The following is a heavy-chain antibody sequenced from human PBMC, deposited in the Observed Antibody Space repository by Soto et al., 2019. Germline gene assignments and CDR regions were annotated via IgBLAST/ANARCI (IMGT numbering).Heavy chain of an antibody. D-gene: IGHD3-22*01. V-gene: IGHV3-15*01. J-gene: IGHJ4*02. CDR3: TTAGGYYDSSGPFDY. CDR1: GFTFSNAW. CDR2: IKSKTDGGTT. Sequence: GGSLRLSCAASGFTFSNAWMSWVRQAPGKGLEWVGRIKSKTDGGTTDYAAPVKGRFTISRDDAKNTLYLQMNSLKTEDTAVYYCTTAGGYYDSSGPFDYWGQGTLVTVSS.